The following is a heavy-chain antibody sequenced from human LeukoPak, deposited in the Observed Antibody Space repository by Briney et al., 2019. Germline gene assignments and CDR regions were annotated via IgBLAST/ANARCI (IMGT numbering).Heavy chain of an antibody. CDR2: MNSEGSST. D-gene: IGHD4-17*01. V-gene: IGHV3-74*01. Sequence: GGSLRLSCAASGFPFSSYWMHWVRQAPGKGLVWVSRMNSEGSSTSYADSVKGRFTISRDNSKNTLYLQMNSLRAEDTAVYYCAKTTVTTIGYYYYGMDVWGQGTTVTVSS. CDR1: GFPFSSYW. J-gene: IGHJ6*02. CDR3: AKTTVTTIGYYYYGMDV.